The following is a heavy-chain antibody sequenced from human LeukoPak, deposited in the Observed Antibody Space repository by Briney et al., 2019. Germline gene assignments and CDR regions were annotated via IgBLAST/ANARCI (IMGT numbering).Heavy chain of an antibody. CDR2: ISYDGSNK. CDR3: AKDPQAGLGFMDV. CDR1: GFTFSSYG. Sequence: GRSLRLSCAASGFTFSSYGMHWVRQAPGKGLEWVAVISYDGSNKYYADSVKGRFTISRDNSKNTLYLQMNSLRAEDTAVYYCAKDPQAGLGFMDVWGQGTTVTVSS. V-gene: IGHV3-30*18. D-gene: IGHD6-19*01. J-gene: IGHJ6*02.